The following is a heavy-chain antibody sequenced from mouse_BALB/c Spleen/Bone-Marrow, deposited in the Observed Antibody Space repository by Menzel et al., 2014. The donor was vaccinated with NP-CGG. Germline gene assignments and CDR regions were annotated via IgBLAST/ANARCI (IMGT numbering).Heavy chain of an antibody. CDR1: GLNIKDTY. CDR2: IDPANGNT. Sequence: VQLQQSGAELVKPGASVKLSCTASGLNIKDTYMHWVKQRPEQGLEWIGRIDPANGNTKYDPKFQGKATITADTSSNTAYLQLSSLTSEDTAVYYCAAYYHGSSYGFAYWGQGTLVTVSA. CDR3: AAYYHGSSYGFAY. J-gene: IGHJ3*01. D-gene: IGHD1-1*01. V-gene: IGHV14-3*02.